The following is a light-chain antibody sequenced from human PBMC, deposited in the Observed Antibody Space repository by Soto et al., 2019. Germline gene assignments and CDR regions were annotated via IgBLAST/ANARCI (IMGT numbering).Light chain of an antibody. Sequence: DIQMTQSPSSLSASVGDRVTITCRASQGIRNDLAWYQQKPGKAPKRLIYVASSLQSGVPSRFRGSGSGTEFTLPISSLQPEDSATYYCLQQNSYPLTFGGGTKVEIK. V-gene: IGKV1-17*01. CDR1: QGIRND. CDR3: LQQNSYPLT. CDR2: VAS. J-gene: IGKJ4*01.